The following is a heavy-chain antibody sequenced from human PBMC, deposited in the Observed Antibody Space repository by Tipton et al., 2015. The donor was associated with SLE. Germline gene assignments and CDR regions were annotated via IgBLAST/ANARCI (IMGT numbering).Heavy chain of an antibody. D-gene: IGHD4-17*01. J-gene: IGHJ5*02. CDR2: IYYSGST. CDR3: ARERVDFGDYGVYEDNWFDP. Sequence: TLSLTCTVSGGSISSYYWSWIRQPPGKGLEWIGYIYYSGSTNYNPSLKSRVTISVDTSKNQFSLKLSSVTAADTAVYYCARERVDFGDYGVYEDNWFDPWGQGTLVTVPS. V-gene: IGHV4-59*01. CDR1: GGSISSYY.